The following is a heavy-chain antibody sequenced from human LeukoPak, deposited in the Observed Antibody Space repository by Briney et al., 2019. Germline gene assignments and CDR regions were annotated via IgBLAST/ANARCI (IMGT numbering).Heavy chain of an antibody. Sequence: PSDTLSFTCAVYGGSISGYYWSWIRQPPGKGLEWIGEINHSGSTNYNPSLKSRVTISVDTSKNQFSLKLSSVTAADTAVYYCARGPRIAARRGFDYWGQGTLVTVSS. D-gene: IGHD6-6*01. CDR3: ARGPRIAARRGFDY. CDR2: INHSGST. CDR1: GGSISGYY. J-gene: IGHJ4*02. V-gene: IGHV4-34*01.